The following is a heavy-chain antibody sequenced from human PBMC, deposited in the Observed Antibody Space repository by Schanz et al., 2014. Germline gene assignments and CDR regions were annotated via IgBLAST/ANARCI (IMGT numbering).Heavy chain of an antibody. CDR2: ISNDGSIK. CDR1: GFSLNTYG. Sequence: QAQLMESGGGVVQPGTSLILSCSVSGFSLNTYGIHWFRQPAGKGLEWVALISNDGSIKYYADSVEGRFTISRDNSRNTLYLQMNSLRAEDTAVYYCAKARRKSNCSGGRCFHYSYYGMDVWGQGTTVTVSS. J-gene: IGHJ6*02. V-gene: IGHV3-30*19. CDR3: AKARRKSNCSGGRCFHYSYYGMDV. D-gene: IGHD2-15*01.